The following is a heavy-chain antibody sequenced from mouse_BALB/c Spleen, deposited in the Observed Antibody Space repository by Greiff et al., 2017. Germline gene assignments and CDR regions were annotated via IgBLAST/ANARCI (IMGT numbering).Heavy chain of an antibody. V-gene: IGHV5-12-2*01. CDR2: ISNGGGST. J-gene: IGHJ4*01. Sequence: EVQLVESGGGLVQPGGSLKLSCAASGFTFSSYTMSWVRQTPEKRLEWVAYISNGGGSTYYPDTVKGRFTISRDNAKNTLYLQMSSLKSEDTAMYYCARNNYGNYLYYYAMDYWGQGTSVTVSS. CDR3: ARNNYGNYLYYYAMDY. CDR1: GFTFSSYT. D-gene: IGHD2-1*01.